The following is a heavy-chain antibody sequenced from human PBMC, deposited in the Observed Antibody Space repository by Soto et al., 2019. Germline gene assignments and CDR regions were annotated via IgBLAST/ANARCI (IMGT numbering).Heavy chain of an antibody. Sequence: GGSLRLSCAASGFTVSSNYMSWVRQAPGKGLEWVSVIYSGGSTYYADSVKGRFTISRDNFKNTLYLQMNSLRAEDTAVYYCAVVAATDLGGGYYGMDVWGQGTTVTVSS. D-gene: IGHD2-15*01. V-gene: IGHV3-53*01. CDR1: GFTVSSNY. CDR2: IYSGGST. J-gene: IGHJ6*02. CDR3: AVVAATDLGGGYYGMDV.